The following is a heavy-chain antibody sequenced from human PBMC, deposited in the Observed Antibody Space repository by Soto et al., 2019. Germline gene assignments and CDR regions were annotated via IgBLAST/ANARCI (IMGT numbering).Heavy chain of an antibody. CDR1: GFTFYSYA. CDR2: ISSGGDGT. J-gene: IGHJ6*02. Sequence: PGVSLRLSCAASGFTFYSYAMTWVRQAPGKGLEWVSIISSGGDGTYYADSVKGRFIMSRDNSKNTLNLQMNNLRAEDTAVYYCAKNGDFWSWGMDVWGQGTTVTVSS. D-gene: IGHD3-3*01. CDR3: AKNGDFWSWGMDV. V-gene: IGHV3-23*01.